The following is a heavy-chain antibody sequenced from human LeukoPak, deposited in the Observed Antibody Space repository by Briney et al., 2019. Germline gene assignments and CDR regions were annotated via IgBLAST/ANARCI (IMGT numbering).Heavy chain of an antibody. CDR2: ISSNGGST. Sequence: GGSLRLSCSASGFTFSSYAMHWVRQAPGKGLEYVSAISSNGGSTYYADSVKGRFTISRDNSKNTRYLQLSSRRAEDTAVYYCVKDLYCSGGSCYDDFGYWGQGTLVTVSS. D-gene: IGHD2-15*01. CDR1: GFTFSSYA. V-gene: IGHV3-64D*06. J-gene: IGHJ4*02. CDR3: VKDLYCSGGSCYDDFGY.